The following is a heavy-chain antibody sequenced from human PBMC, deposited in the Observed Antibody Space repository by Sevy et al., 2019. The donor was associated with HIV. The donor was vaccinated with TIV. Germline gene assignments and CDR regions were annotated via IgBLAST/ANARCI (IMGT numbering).Heavy chain of an antibody. CDR2: INGKGRST. CDR1: EFIFSDYA. V-gene: IGHV3-23*01. Sequence: GGSLRLSCAASEFIFSDYAMNWVRQTPGKGLEWVSSINGKGRSTHYADSVEGRFTISRDNSKNTLYLQMNSLRAEDTAVYYCAKTINPGGGAVPAANYYYYGMDVWGQGTTVTVSS. D-gene: IGHD2-2*01. J-gene: IGHJ6*02. CDR3: AKTINPGGGAVPAANYYYYGMDV.